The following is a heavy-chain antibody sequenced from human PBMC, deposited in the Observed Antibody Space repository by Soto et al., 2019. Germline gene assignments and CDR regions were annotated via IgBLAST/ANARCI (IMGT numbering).Heavy chain of an antibody. Sequence: EVQLMQSGAEVRKPGESLRISCKGSGYSFTSYWITWVRQMPGKGLEWMGRIDPSDSYGNYGPSFQGHVTFSADKSISTAYLQWSSLKASDTAMYYCARHVSDCSGGSCYPYWYFDLWGRGTLVSVSS. CDR3: ARHVSDCSGGSCYPYWYFDL. CDR1: GYSFTSYW. D-gene: IGHD2-15*01. J-gene: IGHJ2*01. V-gene: IGHV5-10-1*01. CDR2: IDPSDSYG.